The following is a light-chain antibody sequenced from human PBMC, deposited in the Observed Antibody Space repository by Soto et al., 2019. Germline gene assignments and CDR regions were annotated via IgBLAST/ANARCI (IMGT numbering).Light chain of an antibody. J-gene: IGKJ4*01. CDR3: QQYSQWPLS. CDR1: QSVRSN. Sequence: EIVMTQSPATLSVSPGERATLSCRASQSVRSNLAWYHQKPGQAPRLLISDASTRATGIPARFSGSGSGTEFTLTITILQSEDFAVYYCQQYSQWPLSFGGGTKVEIK. CDR2: DAS. V-gene: IGKV3-15*01.